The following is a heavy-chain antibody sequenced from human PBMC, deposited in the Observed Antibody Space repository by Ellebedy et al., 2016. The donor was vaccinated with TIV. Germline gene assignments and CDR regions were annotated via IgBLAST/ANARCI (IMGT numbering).Heavy chain of an antibody. V-gene: IGHV3-21*01. D-gene: IGHD5-18*01. J-gene: IGHJ6*02. CDR3: ARDQGYSYGYYYYGMDV. CDR1: GFTFSSYW. CDR2: ISSSSSYI. Sequence: GESLKISXAASGFTFSSYWMNWVRQAPGKGLEWVSSISSSSSYIYYADSVKGRFTISRDNAKNSLYLQMNSLRAEDTAVYYCARDQGYSYGYYYYGMDVWGQGTTVTVSS.